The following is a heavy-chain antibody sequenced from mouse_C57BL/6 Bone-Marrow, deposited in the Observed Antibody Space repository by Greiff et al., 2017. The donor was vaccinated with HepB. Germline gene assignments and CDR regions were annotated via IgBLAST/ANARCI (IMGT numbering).Heavy chain of an antibody. V-gene: IGHV1-85*01. J-gene: IGHJ2*01. D-gene: IGHD1-1*01. CDR2: IYPRDGST. Sequence: VKLMESGPELVKPGASVKLSCKASGYTFTSYDINWVKQRPGQGLEWIGWIYPRDGSTKYNEKFKGKATLTVDTSSSTAYMELHSLTSEDSAVYFCARQGGTTVVDYFDYWGQGTTLTVSS. CDR3: ARQGGTTVVDYFDY. CDR1: GYTFTSYD.